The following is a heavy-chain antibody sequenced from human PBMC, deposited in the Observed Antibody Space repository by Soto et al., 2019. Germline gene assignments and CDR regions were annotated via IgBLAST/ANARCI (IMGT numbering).Heavy chain of an antibody. J-gene: IGHJ3*01. V-gene: IGHV3-30-3*02. CDR1: RLTPSTYA. CDR3: ARITFKTSVDTFDY. Sequence: GECLTPARAPFRLTPSTYAVHCVRPPPGKGLEWVATVTFDGSNKYHADSVEGRFTMSRDDSKNTLYLQLSSLRAEDTAVYYCARITFKTSVDTFDYWGQGTMVTVSS. D-gene: IGHD3-10*01. CDR2: VTFDGSNK.